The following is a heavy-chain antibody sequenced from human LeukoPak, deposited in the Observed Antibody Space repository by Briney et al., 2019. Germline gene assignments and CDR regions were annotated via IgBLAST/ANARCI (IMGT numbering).Heavy chain of an antibody. CDR2: IYTSGST. V-gene: IGHV4-4*07. Sequence: SGTLSLTCTVSGGSISSYYWSWIRQPAGKGLEWIGRIYTSGSTNYNPSLKSRVTMSVDTSKNQFSLKLSSVTAADTAVYYCARHLSTYSYGSNYYYYYMDVWGQGTTVTVSS. J-gene: IGHJ6*03. D-gene: IGHD5-18*01. CDR3: ARHLSTYSYGSNYYYYYMDV. CDR1: GGSISSYY.